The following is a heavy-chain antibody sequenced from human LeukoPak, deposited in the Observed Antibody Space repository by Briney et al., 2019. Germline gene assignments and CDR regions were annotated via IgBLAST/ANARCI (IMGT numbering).Heavy chain of an antibody. J-gene: IGHJ4*02. CDR1: GFTFSDYY. V-gene: IGHV3-11*01. Sequence: GGSLRLSCAASGFTFSDYYMSWIRQAPGKGLEWVSYISSSGSTIYYADSVKGRFTISRDSAKNSLYLQMNSLRAEDTAVYYCARAVASGYSSSYYFDCWGQGTLVTVSS. D-gene: IGHD3-22*01. CDR2: ISSSGSTI. CDR3: ARAVASGYSSSYYFDC.